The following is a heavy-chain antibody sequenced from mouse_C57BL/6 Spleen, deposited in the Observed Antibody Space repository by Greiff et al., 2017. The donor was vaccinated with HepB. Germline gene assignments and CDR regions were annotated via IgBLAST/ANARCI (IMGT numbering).Heavy chain of an antibody. V-gene: IGHV1-66*01. J-gene: IGHJ2*01. Sequence: VQLQESGPELVKPGASVKISCKASGYSFTSYYIHWVKQRPGQGLEWIGWIYPGSGNTKYNEKFKGKATLTADTSSSTAYMQLSSLTSEDSAVYYCARVLRYFDYWGQGTTLTVSS. CDR1: GYSFTSYY. CDR3: ARVLRYFDY. CDR2: IYPGSGNT. D-gene: IGHD1-1*01.